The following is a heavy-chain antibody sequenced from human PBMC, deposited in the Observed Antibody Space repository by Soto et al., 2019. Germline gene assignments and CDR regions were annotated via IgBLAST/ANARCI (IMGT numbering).Heavy chain of an antibody. D-gene: IGHD1-7*01. CDR1: GYTFTSYG. J-gene: IGHJ5*02. V-gene: IGHV1-18*01. CDR2: ISAYNGNT. CDR3: ARDPPKLELRGPSDP. Sequence: ASVKVSCKASGYTFTSYGISWVRQAPGQGLEWMGWISAYNGNTNYAQKLQGRVTMTTDTSTSTAYMELRSLRSDDTAVYYCARDPPKLELRGPSDPWGQGTLVTVSS.